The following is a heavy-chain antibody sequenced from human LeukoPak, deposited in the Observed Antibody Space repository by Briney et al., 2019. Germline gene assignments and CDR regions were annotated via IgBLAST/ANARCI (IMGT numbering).Heavy chain of an antibody. D-gene: IGHD3-9*01. CDR1: GYTFTGYY. J-gene: IGHJ4*02. CDR3: ARSSRYDIWTGYPY. Sequence: ASVKVSCKASGYTFTGYYMHWVRQAPGQGLEWMGWIDANSGGTNYAQKFQGRVTMTRDTSISTAYMELSRLRSDDTAVYYCARSSRYDIWTGYPYWGQGTLVTVSP. V-gene: IGHV1-2*02. CDR2: IDANSGGT.